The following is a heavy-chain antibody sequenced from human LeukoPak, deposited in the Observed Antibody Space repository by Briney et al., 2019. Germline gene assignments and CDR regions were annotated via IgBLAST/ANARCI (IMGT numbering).Heavy chain of an antibody. D-gene: IGHD3-3*02. CDR3: AKLTSQLLDFDY. Sequence: GGSLRLSCAASGFSVGNNYVTWVRQPPEKGLEWVSVIYTDGSTYYADSVKGRFIISRDSSKNTLYLQMNSLRAEDTAVYYCAKLTSQLLDFDYWGQGTLVTVSS. CDR1: GFSVGNNY. J-gene: IGHJ4*02. CDR2: IYTDGST. V-gene: IGHV3-53*05.